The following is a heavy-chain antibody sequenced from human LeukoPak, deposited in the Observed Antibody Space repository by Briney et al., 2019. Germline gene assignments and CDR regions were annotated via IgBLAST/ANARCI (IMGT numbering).Heavy chain of an antibody. CDR1: GFTFSDYY. Sequence: GGSLRLSCAASGFTFSDYYMSWIRQAPGKGLEWVSYISSSGSTIYYADSVKGRFTISRDNAKNSLYLQMNSLRAEDTAVYHCARDSPMHAFDIWGQGTMVTVSS. V-gene: IGHV3-11*01. CDR3: ARDSPMHAFDI. CDR2: ISSSGSTI. J-gene: IGHJ3*02.